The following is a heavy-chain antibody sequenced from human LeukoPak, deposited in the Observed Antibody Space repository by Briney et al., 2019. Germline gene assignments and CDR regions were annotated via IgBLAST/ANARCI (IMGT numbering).Heavy chain of an antibody. D-gene: IGHD3-22*01. V-gene: IGHV4-61*02. CDR1: GGSISSGSYY. CDR2: IYTSGST. CDR3: ARSSSGIPYDSSGYYHSNRRKNYFDY. J-gene: IGHJ4*02. Sequence: SETLSLTCTVSGGSISSGSYYWSWIRQPAGKGLEWIGRIYTSGSTNYNPSLKSRVTISVDTSKNQFSLKLSSVTAADTAVYYCARSSSGIPYDSSGYYHSNRRKNYFDYWGQGTLVTVSS.